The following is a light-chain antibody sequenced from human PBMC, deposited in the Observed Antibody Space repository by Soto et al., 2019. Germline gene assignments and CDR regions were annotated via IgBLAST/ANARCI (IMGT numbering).Light chain of an antibody. CDR3: QQYNSYSWT. V-gene: IGKV1-5*03. CDR2: KAS. J-gene: IGKJ1*01. Sequence: DIQMTQSPSTLSASVGDRVTITCRASQSISSWLAWYQQKPGKAPKLLIYKASNLESGLPSRFSGSGSGTEFTLTISSLQPDDFATDYCQQYNSYSWTFGQGTKVEIK. CDR1: QSISSW.